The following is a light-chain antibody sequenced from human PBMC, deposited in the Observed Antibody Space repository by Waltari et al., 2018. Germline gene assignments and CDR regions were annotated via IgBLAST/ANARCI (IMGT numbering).Light chain of an antibody. CDR1: QSVSTT. CDR3: QHYNRPPYT. Sequence: EIVMTQSPATLSVSPGEGATLSCRASQSVSTTLAWYQHKRGQAPRLLIYGAPTRATGIPARFSGSGSGTEFTLTISSLQSEDFAIYYCQHYNRPPYTFGQGTKLEIK. CDR2: GAP. J-gene: IGKJ2*01. V-gene: IGKV3-15*01.